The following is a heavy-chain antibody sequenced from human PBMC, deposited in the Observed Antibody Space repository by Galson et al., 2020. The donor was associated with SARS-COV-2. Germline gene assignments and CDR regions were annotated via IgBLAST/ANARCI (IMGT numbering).Heavy chain of an antibody. J-gene: IGHJ3*01. CDR3: ARGVGGMLRDAFDV. V-gene: IGHV3-33*01. CDR2: IWYDGTNK. D-gene: IGHD1-26*01. Sequence: GGSLRLSCAASGFSFSNYGMHWVRQPPGKGLEWMAVIWYDGTNKYYADSVKGRFTISRDTSKNTLYLQMNGLRVDDTAVYYCARGVGGMLRDAFDVWGQGTTVTVSS. CDR1: GFSFSNYG.